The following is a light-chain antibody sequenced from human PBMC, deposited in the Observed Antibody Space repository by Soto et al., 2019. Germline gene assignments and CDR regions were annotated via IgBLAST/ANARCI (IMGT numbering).Light chain of an antibody. CDR3: QQGYSNPWT. Sequence: DIQMTQSPSSRSASIGERVTITCRASQRVNTYLHWYQQKPGKAPKLLIYAASNLQSGVPSRFSGSGSGTNFTLSLNSLQPEDFATYYCQQGYSNPWTFGQGTKVDIK. CDR1: QRVNTY. CDR2: AAS. J-gene: IGKJ1*01. V-gene: IGKV1-39*01.